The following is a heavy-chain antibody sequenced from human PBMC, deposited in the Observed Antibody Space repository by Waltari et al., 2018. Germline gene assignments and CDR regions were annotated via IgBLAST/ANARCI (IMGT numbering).Heavy chain of an antibody. Sequence: EVQLVESGGGLVQPGGSLRLSCAASGFTFNTYWMKWIRQAPGKGAEWVDNRNPDGGQKCYWDSVKGRFTVSRDNAQNSLDLQMNNLRAEDTAVYYCTTLARGESGDYWGQGTLVTVSS. J-gene: IGHJ4*02. V-gene: IGHV3-7*01. CDR1: GFTFNTYW. D-gene: IGHD3-10*01. CDR2: RNPDGGQK. CDR3: TTLARGESGDY.